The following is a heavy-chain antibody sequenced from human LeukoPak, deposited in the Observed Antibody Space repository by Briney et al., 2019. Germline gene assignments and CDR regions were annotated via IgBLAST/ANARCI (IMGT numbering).Heavy chain of an antibody. D-gene: IGHD5-24*01. CDR3: ARGRWTSSNYNWFDP. CDR2: IYTSGST. CDR1: GGSISSGSYY. V-gene: IGHV4-61*02. J-gene: IGHJ5*02. Sequence: PSETLSLTCTVSGGSISSGSYYWSWIRQPVGKGLEWIGRIYTSGSTNYNPSLKSRVTISVDTSKNQFSLKLSSVTAADTAVYYCARGRWTSSNYNWFDPWGQGTLVTVSS.